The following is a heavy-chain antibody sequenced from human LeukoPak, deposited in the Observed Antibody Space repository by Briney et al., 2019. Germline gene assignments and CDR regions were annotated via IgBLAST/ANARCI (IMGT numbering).Heavy chain of an antibody. CDR2: IYYSGST. CDR3: ARETLPSSSWYEAPFDY. V-gene: IGHV4-59*12. Sequence: KSSETLSLTCAVSGGSISSYYWSWIRQPPGKGLEWIGYIYYSGSTNYNPSLKSRVTISVDTSKNQFSLKLSSVTAADTAVYYCARETLPSSSWYEAPFDYWGQGTLVTVSS. CDR1: GGSISSYY. J-gene: IGHJ4*02. D-gene: IGHD6-13*01.